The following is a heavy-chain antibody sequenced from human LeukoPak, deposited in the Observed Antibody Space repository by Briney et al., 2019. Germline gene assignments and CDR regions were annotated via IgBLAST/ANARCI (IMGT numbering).Heavy chain of an antibody. Sequence: GESLKISCKGSGYRFTSFWIGWVRQMPGKGLEWMGIIYAGDSDTGYSPSFQGQVTISADKSISTAYLQWSSLKASDTAIYYCARLGYGAGAFDIWGQGTMVTVSS. CDR2: IYAGDSDT. CDR3: ARLGYGAGAFDI. V-gene: IGHV5-51*01. CDR1: GYRFTSFW. J-gene: IGHJ3*02. D-gene: IGHD3-10*01.